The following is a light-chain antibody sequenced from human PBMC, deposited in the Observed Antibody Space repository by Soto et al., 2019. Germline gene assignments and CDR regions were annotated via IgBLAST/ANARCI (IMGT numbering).Light chain of an antibody. CDR3: QQRSKWPPP. Sequence: EVVLTQPPATLALSPGERSTLSCKASQRISTYLAWYQQKPGQAPRILIYDASRRATGIPARFSGSGSGTDFTLTISSLEPEDFAFYDCQQRSKWPPPFGGGTKVEI. CDR2: DAS. V-gene: IGKV3-11*01. J-gene: IGKJ4*01. CDR1: QRISTY.